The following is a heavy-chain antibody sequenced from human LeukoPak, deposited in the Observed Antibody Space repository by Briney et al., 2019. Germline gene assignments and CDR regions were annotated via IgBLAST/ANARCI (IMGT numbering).Heavy chain of an antibody. CDR3: ARDPYSGTYGNTYYYYMDV. J-gene: IGHJ6*03. CDR2: ISFDGSNK. Sequence: GGSLRLSCAASGFTFSSYAMHWVRQAPGKGLYWVAVISFDGSNKYYTDSVKGRFTISRDNARNSLYLQMNSLRVEDTAVYYCARDPYSGTYGNTYYYYMDVWGKGTTVTISS. V-gene: IGHV3-30*04. D-gene: IGHD1-26*01. CDR1: GFTFSSYA.